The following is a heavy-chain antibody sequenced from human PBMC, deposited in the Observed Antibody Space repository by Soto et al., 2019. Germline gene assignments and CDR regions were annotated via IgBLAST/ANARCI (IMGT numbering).Heavy chain of an antibody. CDR2: ISAYNGNT. CDR3: ARASGGGVGTTSY. CDR1: GYIFSNFG. J-gene: IGHJ4*02. Sequence: QVQLVQSGPEVKKPGASAKVSCKTSGYIFSNFGISWMRQVPGQGLEWMGWISAYNGNTNYAQKFQDRVTLTTDTPTNTAYMELRSLRSDDTAVYYCARASGGGVGTTSYWGQGTLVTVSS. D-gene: IGHD1-26*01. V-gene: IGHV1-18*01.